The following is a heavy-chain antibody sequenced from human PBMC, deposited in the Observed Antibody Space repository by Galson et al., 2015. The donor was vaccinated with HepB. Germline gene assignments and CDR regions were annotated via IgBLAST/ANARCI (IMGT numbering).Heavy chain of an antibody. Sequence: SLRLSCAASGFTFSSYAMHWVRQAPGKGLEWVAVISYDGSNKYYADSVKGRFTISRDNSKNTLYLQMNSLRAEDTAVYYCARAGTMVRGVILHWGQGTLVTVSS. CDR3: ARAGTMVRGVILH. V-gene: IGHV3-30-3*01. D-gene: IGHD3-10*01. CDR2: ISYDGSNK. CDR1: GFTFSSYA. J-gene: IGHJ4*02.